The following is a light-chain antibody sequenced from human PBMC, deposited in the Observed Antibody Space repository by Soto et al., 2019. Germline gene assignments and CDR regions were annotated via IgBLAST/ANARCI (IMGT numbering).Light chain of an antibody. CDR3: LSFASSQSVV. CDR1: SSNIGAGYD. CDR2: GNT. J-gene: IGLJ2*01. V-gene: IGLV1-40*01. Sequence: QSVLTQPPSVSGAPGQRVTISCTGSSSNIGAGYDVHWYQQLPGKAPKLLIYGNTNRPSGVPDRFSGSKSGTSASLAITGLQAEDEADYYCLSFASSQSVVFGGGTQLTVL.